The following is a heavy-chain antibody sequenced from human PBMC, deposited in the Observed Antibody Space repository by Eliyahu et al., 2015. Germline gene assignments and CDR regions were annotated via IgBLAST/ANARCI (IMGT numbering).Heavy chain of an antibody. CDR3: AREGQYDFWIRNYYYGMDV. CDR2: IWYDGSNK. J-gene: IGHJ6*02. CDR1: GFTFSSYG. V-gene: IGHV3-33*01. Sequence: ASGFTFSSYGMHWVRQAPGKGLEWVAVIWYDGSNKYYADSVKGRFTISRDNSKNTLYLQMNSLRAEDTAVYYCAREGQYDFWIRNYYYGMDVWGQGTTVTVSS. D-gene: IGHD3-3*01.